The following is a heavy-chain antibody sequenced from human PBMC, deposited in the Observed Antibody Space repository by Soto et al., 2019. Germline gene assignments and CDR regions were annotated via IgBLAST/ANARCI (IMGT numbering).Heavy chain of an antibody. J-gene: IGHJ2*01. D-gene: IGHD2-15*01. V-gene: IGHV4-39*01. CDR3: ARHRGYGGNRVSGWYFDL. CDR1: GGSISSSSYY. Sequence: QLQLQESGPGLVKPSETLSLTCTVSGGSISSSSYYWGWIRQPPGKRLEWIGSIYYSGSTYYNPSLKSRVTISVDTSKNQFSLKLSSVTAADTAVYYCARHRGYGGNRVSGWYFDLWGRGTLVTVSS. CDR2: IYYSGST.